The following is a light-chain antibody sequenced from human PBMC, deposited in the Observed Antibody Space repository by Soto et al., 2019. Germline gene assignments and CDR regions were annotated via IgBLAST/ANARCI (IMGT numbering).Light chain of an antibody. CDR2: DAS. Sequence: DSQMTQSPSSLSASVGDRVTITCQASQDISNYLNWYQQKPGKAPKLLIYDASNLETGVPSRFSGSGSGTDFTFTISSLQPEDIATYYCQQYDNPLFTFGPGTKVDIK. CDR3: QQYDNPLFT. V-gene: IGKV1-33*01. CDR1: QDISNY. J-gene: IGKJ3*01.